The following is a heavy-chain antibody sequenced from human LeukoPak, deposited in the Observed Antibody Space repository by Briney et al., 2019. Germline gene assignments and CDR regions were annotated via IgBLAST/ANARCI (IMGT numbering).Heavy chain of an antibody. D-gene: IGHD6-13*01. J-gene: IGHJ4*02. Sequence: PGGSLRLSCAASGFTFSTYAMSWVRQAPGKGLEWVSAISDNGASTYYAASVKGRFTISRDNSKNTLCLKMSSLRAEDTAVYYCAKLAAAVTGYWGQGTLVTVSS. CDR1: GFTFSTYA. CDR3: AKLAAAVTGY. V-gene: IGHV3-23*01. CDR2: ISDNGAST.